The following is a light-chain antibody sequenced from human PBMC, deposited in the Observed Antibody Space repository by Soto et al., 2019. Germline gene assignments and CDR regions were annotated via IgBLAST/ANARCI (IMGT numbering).Light chain of an antibody. CDR3: QQYNSYSLT. V-gene: IGKV1-5*01. Sequence: DIQMTQSPSTLSASVGDRVTITCRVSQSISSWLAWYQQKPGKAPKLLIYDASSLESGVPSRFSGSGSGTEFTLTISSLQPDDFATYYCQQYNSYSLTFGQGTKVEIK. CDR2: DAS. CDR1: QSISSW. J-gene: IGKJ1*01.